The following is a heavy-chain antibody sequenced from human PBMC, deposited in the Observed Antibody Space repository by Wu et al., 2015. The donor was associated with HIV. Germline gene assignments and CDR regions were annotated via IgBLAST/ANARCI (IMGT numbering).Heavy chain of an antibody. Sequence: QVQLVQSGAEVKKPGASVKVSCKASGYTFTSYYMHWVRQAPGQGLEWMGIINPSGGSTSYAQKFQGRVTMTRDTSTSTVYMELSSLRSEDTAVYYCARLMVRGDYYYYGMDVWGQGTTVTVSS. D-gene: IGHD3-10*01. CDR1: GYTFTSYY. J-gene: IGHJ6*02. V-gene: IGHV1-46*01. CDR3: ARLMVRGDYYYYGMDV. CDR2: INPSGGST.